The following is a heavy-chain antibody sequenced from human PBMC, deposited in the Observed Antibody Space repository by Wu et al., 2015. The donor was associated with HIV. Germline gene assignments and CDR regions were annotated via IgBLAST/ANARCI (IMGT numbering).Heavy chain of an antibody. CDR3: ARNTGAVATSLYSLGV. J-gene: IGHJ6*02. CDR1: GDGFTSYA. CDR2: INPLFGTT. V-gene: IGHV1-69*05. Sequence: QAQLVQSGAEVKKPGSSVKVTCKASGDGFTSYAVSWVRQAPGQGLEWMGGINPLFGTTKHAQKFQDRVTFTTDESKTTAYMELRSLRSEDTAVYYCARNTGAVATSLYSLGVWGQGTTVTVSS. D-gene: IGHD5-12*01.